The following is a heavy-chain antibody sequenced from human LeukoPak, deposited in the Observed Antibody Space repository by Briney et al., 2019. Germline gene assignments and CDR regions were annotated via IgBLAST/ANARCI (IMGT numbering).Heavy chain of an antibody. V-gene: IGHV1-2*02. CDR2: INPNSGGT. J-gene: IGHJ4*02. D-gene: IGHD3-9*01. CDR3: ARGDYDILTGSPPDY. CDR1: GYTFTGYY. Sequence: PRASVKVSCKASGYTFTGYYMHWVRQAPGQGLEWMGWINPNSGGTNYAQKFQGRVTMTRDTSISTAYMELSRLRSDDTAVYYCARGDYDILTGSPPDYWGQGTLVTVSS.